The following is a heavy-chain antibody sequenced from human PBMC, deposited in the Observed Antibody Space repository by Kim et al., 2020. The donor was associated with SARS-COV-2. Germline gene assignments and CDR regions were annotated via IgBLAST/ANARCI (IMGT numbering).Heavy chain of an antibody. Sequence: GGSLRLSCAASGFTVSSNYMSWVRQAPGKGLEWVSVIYSGGSTYYADSVKGRFTISRDNSKNTLYLQMNSLRAEDTAVYYCARDFTIAAAGSYYYYYGMDVWGQGTTVTVSS. CDR1: GFTVSSNY. D-gene: IGHD6-13*01. J-gene: IGHJ6*02. CDR3: ARDFTIAAAGSYYYYYGMDV. V-gene: IGHV3-53*01. CDR2: IYSGGST.